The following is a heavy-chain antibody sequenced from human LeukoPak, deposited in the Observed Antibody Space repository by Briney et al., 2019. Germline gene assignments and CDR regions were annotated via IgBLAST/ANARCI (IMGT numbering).Heavy chain of an antibody. V-gene: IGHV3-30*03. J-gene: IGHJ4*02. Sequence: GGSLRLSCAASGLTFSNFGMHWARQAPGKGLEWVAVISYDGSDQYYIDSVKGRFTISRDNSKNTLYLQMNSLRAEDTAVYYCARVSVRSSREDYWGQGTLVTVSS. CDR2: ISYDGSDQ. CDR3: ARVSVRSSREDY. D-gene: IGHD6-13*01. CDR1: GLTFSNFG.